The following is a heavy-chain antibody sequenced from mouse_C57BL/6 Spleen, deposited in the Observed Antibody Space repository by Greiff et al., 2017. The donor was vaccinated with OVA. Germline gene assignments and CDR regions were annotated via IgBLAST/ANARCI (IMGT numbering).Heavy chain of an antibody. CDR1: GYTFTSYG. CDR3: ARSELTTHNAMDY. D-gene: IGHD2-12*01. CDR2: IYPRSGNT. V-gene: IGHV1-81*01. J-gene: IGHJ4*01. Sequence: QVQLQQSGAELARPGASVKLSCKASGYTFTSYGISWVKQRTGQGLEWIGEIYPRSGNTYYNEKFKGKATLTADKSSSTTYMELRSLTSEDSAVYFYARSELTTHNAMDYWGQGTSVTVSS.